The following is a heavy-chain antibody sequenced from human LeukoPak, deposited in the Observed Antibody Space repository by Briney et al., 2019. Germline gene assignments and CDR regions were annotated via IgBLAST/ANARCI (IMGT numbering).Heavy chain of an antibody. D-gene: IGHD5-24*01. Sequence: GGSLRLSCVVSGFTFSGNHMNWVRQAPGKGLEWVSVIYSDGDTYYADSVKRRFTISRDSSRNTLSLQMNSLKPEDTAVYYCARDPRDGYGHFDYWGQGTLVTVSS. J-gene: IGHJ4*02. CDR1: GFTFSGNH. CDR2: IYSDGDT. CDR3: ARDPRDGYGHFDY. V-gene: IGHV3-66*02.